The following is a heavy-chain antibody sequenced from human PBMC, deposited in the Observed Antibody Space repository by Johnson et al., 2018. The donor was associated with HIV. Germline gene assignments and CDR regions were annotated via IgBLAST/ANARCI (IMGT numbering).Heavy chain of an antibody. CDR3: ARYQGYNGFEPDAFDI. J-gene: IGHJ3*02. Sequence: VQLVESGGGVVQPGRSLRLSCAVSGFTLSGNDRHWVRQVTGKGLEWVSVIGAGGDTQYAGSVKGRFTISRDNSKNTLYLQMNSLRAEDTAVYFCARYQGYNGFEPDAFDIWGRGTMVTVSS. D-gene: IGHD5-12*01. V-gene: IGHV3-13*01. CDR2: IGAGGDT. CDR1: GFTLSGND.